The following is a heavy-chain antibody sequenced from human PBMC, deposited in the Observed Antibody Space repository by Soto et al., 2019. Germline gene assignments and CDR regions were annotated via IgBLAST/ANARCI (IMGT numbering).Heavy chain of an antibody. V-gene: IGHV4-31*03. CDR1: GGSTSSGGFY. D-gene: IGHD5-18*01. CDR3: ARNGYTYGMDV. Sequence: PSETLSLTCTVSGGSTSSGGFYWSWIRQHPGKGLEWIGYIYYSGISYYNPSLKSRVSISLDTPRNQFSMTLNSVTAADTAVYYCARNGYTYGMDVWGQGATVTVSS. J-gene: IGHJ6*02. CDR2: IYYSGIS.